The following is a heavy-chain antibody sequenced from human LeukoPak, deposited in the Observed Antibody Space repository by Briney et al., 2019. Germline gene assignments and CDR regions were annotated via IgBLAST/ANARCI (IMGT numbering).Heavy chain of an antibody. CDR2: IYPGDSDT. Sequence: GESLKISCQGTGYSFASYWIGWVRQMPGKGLEWVGIIYPGDSDTRYSSSFQGRVTISADKSISTAYLQWSSLKASDTAIYYCARRGSSANFDYWGQGTLVTVSS. V-gene: IGHV5-51*01. CDR1: GYSFASYW. CDR3: ARRGSSANFDY. D-gene: IGHD3-16*01. J-gene: IGHJ4*02.